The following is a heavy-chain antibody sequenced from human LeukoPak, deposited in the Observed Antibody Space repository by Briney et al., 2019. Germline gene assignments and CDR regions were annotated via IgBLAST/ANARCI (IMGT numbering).Heavy chain of an antibody. V-gene: IGHV4-34*01. J-gene: IGHJ6*02. CDR1: GGSFSDYY. D-gene: IGHD1-1*01. Sequence: SETLSLTCAVYGGSFSDYYWSWIRQPPGKGLEWIGEINDSGSTNYNPSLKSRVTISVDTSKNQFSLKLSSVTAADTAVYYCAMGYNYDYSLDVWDQGTTVTVSS. CDR2: INDSGST. CDR3: AMGYNYDYSLDV.